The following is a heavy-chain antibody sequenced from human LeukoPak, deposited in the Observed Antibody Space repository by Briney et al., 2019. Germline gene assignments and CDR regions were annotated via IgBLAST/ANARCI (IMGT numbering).Heavy chain of an antibody. CDR1: GYTFTGYY. J-gene: IGHJ4*02. CDR3: ARPYSSGWTYFDY. V-gene: IGHV1-2*02. D-gene: IGHD6-19*01. Sequence: ASVKVSCKASGYTFTGYYMHWVRQAPGQGLEWMGWINPNSGGTNYAQKFQGRVTMTRDTSISTAYMELSSLRSEDTAVYYCARPYSSGWTYFDYWGQGTLVTVSS. CDR2: INPNSGGT.